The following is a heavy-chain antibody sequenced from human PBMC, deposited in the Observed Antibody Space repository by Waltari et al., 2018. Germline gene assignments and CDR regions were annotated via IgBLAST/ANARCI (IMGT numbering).Heavy chain of an antibody. Sequence: EVQLLQSGGGLVQPGGSLKLSCVASGFTFSSFAMGWVRQAPGKGVGWFSGVSGTGGVKYYADSVKGRFTISRDNAKNTVYLEISSLRADDTAVYYCAKPARGVIEDWFDSWGQGSLVSVSS. CDR3: AKPARGVIEDWFDS. V-gene: IGHV3-23*01. J-gene: IGHJ5*01. D-gene: IGHD3-10*01. CDR2: VSGTGGVK. CDR1: GFTFSSFA.